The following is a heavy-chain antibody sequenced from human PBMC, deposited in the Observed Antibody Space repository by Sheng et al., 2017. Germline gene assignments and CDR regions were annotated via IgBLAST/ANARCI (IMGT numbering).Heavy chain of an antibody. D-gene: IGHD6-13*01. Sequence: QVQLVESGGGVVQPGGSLRLSCAASGFTFSSYGMHWVRQAPGKGLEWVAFIRYDGSNKYYADSVKGRFTISRDNSKNTLYLQMNSLRAEDTAVYYCAKDSSSWYWGWYYFDYWGQGTLVHRLL. J-gene: IGHJ4*02. V-gene: IGHV3-30*02. CDR1: GFTFSSYG. CDR3: AKDSSSWYWGWYYFDY. CDR2: IRYDGSNK.